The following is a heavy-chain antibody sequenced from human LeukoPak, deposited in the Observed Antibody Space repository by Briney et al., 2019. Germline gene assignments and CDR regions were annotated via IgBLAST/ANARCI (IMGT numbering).Heavy chain of an antibody. V-gene: IGHV3-23*01. D-gene: IGHD1-26*01. CDR1: GFTFSSYA. CDR3: AKGGIDSRSSKPNDY. CDR2: ISGSGGST. J-gene: IGHJ4*02. Sequence: GGSLRLSCAASGFTFSSYAMSWVRQAPGKGLEWVSAISGSGGSTYYADSVKGRFTISRDNSKNTLYLQMNSLRAEDTAVYYCAKGGIDSRSSKPNDYWGQGTLVTVSS.